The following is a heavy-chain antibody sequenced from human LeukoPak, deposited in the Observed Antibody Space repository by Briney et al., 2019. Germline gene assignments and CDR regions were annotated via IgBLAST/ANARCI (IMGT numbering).Heavy chain of an antibody. CDR2: INHSGST. J-gene: IGHJ3*02. Sequence: PSETLSLTCAVYGGSFSGYYWSWIRQPPGKGLEWIGEINHSGSTNYNPSLKSRVTISVDTSKNQFSLKLSSVTAADTAVYYCARGRYYYDSRRAFDIWGQGTMATVSS. CDR3: ARGRYYYDSRRAFDI. CDR1: GGSFSGYY. V-gene: IGHV4-34*01. D-gene: IGHD3-22*01.